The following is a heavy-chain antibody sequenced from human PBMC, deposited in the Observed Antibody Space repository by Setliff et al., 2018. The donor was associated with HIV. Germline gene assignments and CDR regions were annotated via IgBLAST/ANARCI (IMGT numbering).Heavy chain of an antibody. CDR2: ISTNTGNT. Sequence: ASVKVSCKASGYTFTSYAMNWVRQAPGQGLEWMGRISTNTGNTTYAQGFTGRFVFTLDTSISTAYLKISSLKAEDTAVYYCARKQSWSSEGESFDIWGQGTMVTVSS. J-gene: IGHJ3*02. D-gene: IGHD2-21*01. CDR3: ARKQSWSSEGESFDI. V-gene: IGHV7-4-1*02. CDR1: GYTFTSYA.